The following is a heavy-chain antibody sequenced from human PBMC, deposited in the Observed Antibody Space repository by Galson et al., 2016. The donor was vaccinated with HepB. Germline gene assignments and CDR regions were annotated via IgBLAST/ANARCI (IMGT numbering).Heavy chain of an antibody. CDR2: MNPNSGNT. D-gene: IGHD1/OR15-1a*01. Sequence: SVKVSCKASGYTFISYDINWVRQATGQGLEWMGWMNPNSGNTGYSQKFKGRLTMTRNTAIKTAYMELSSLTSEDTAVYYCVRFGTSYADHFGWFDPWGQGTLVTVSS. J-gene: IGHJ5*02. V-gene: IGHV1-8*01. CDR1: GYTFISYD. CDR3: VRFGTSYADHFGWFDP.